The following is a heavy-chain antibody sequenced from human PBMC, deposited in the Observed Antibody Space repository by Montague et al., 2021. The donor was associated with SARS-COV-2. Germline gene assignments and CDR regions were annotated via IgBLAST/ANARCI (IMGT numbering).Heavy chain of an antibody. Sequence: SETLSLTCTVSGGSISSRCYYWGWIRQHPGRGLEWNGSNYYSGSTYYNPSLHSRVTISVDTSKNQFSLKLGSVTATDTSVYSCARLRGDYGGTYDTFDIWGQGTMVTVSS. CDR3: ARLRGDYGGTYDTFDI. V-gene: IGHV4-39*01. D-gene: IGHD4-23*01. CDR1: GGSISSRCYY. CDR2: NYYSGST. J-gene: IGHJ3*02.